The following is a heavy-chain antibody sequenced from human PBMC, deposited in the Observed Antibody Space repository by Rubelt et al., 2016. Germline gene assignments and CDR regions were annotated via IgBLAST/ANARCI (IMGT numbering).Heavy chain of an antibody. Sequence: QVQLVQSGAEVKKPGASVKVSCKASGYTFTSYGISWVRQAPGQGLEWMGWISAYNGNTNHAQKLQGRVTMTTDTSTSTAYMGLRSLRSDDTAVYYCASMYSSSWYRGWFDPWGQGTLVTVSS. V-gene: IGHV1-18*01. CDR3: ASMYSSSWYRGWFDP. D-gene: IGHD6-13*01. J-gene: IGHJ5*02. CDR2: ISAYNGNT. CDR1: GYTFTSYG.